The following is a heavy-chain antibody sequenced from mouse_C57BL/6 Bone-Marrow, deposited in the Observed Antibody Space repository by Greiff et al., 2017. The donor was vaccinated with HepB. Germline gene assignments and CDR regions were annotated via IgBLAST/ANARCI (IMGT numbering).Heavy chain of an antibody. CDR2: INPGSGGT. Sequence: VQLQQSGAELVRPGTSVKVSCKASGYAFTNYLIEWVKQRPGQGLEWIGVINPGSGGTNYNEKFKGKATLTADKSSSTAYMQRSSLTSEDSAVYFCARSGFYSNYEAWFAYWGQGTRVTVSA. D-gene: IGHD2-5*01. J-gene: IGHJ3*01. CDR1: GYAFTNYL. CDR3: ARSGFYSNYEAWFAY. V-gene: IGHV1-54*01.